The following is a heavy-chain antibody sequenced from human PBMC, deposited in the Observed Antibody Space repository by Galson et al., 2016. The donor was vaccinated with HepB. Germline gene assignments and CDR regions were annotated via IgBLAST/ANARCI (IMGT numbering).Heavy chain of an antibody. CDR1: GFTFSTYV. CDR2: ISGSGNKT. CDR3: ANTGGLGY. V-gene: IGHV3-23*01. J-gene: IGHJ4*02. D-gene: IGHD3-10*01. Sequence: CAASGFTFSTYVMIWVRQAPGKGLEWVSGISGSGNKTYYADSVRGRFTISRDNSKNTLYLQINRLRTEDTAVYYCANTGGLGYWGRGTLVTVSS.